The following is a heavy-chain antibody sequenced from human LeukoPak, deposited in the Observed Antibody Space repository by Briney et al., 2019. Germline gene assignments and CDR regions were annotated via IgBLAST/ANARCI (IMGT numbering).Heavy chain of an antibody. V-gene: IGHV1-2*02. J-gene: IGHJ4*02. CDR3: ARGAYAKEELAPPGWDY. D-gene: IGHD1-26*01. CDR1: GYTFTGYY. Sequence: ASVKVSCKASGYTFTGYYMHWVRQAPGQGLEWMGWINPNSGGTNYAQKLQGRVTMTRDTSTSTVYMELSSLRFEDTAVYYCARGAYAKEELAPPGWDYWGQGTLVTVSS. CDR2: INPNSGGT.